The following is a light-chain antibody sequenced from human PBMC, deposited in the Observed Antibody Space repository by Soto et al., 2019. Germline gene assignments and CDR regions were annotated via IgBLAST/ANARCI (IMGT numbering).Light chain of an antibody. CDR1: QSVSTNY. V-gene: IGKV3-20*01. Sequence: EIVLTQSPGALSLSPGERATLSCRTSQSVSTNYLAWYQEKPGQAPRLLIYGASSRATGIPDRFSGSGSGTDFSLTISRLEPEDDSVYYCHHYCSSPPTWTFGQGTKVEIK. J-gene: IGKJ1*01. CDR2: GAS. CDR3: HHYCSSPPTWT.